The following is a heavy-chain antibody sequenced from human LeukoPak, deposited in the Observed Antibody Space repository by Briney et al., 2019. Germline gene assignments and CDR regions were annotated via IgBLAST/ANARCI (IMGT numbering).Heavy chain of an antibody. CDR1: GFTFSSYA. D-gene: IGHD4-17*01. J-gene: IGHJ4*02. CDR2: ISYDGSNK. CDR3: ARGGFDYGDYGVYY. V-gene: IGHV3-30-3*01. Sequence: GGSLRLSCAASGFTFSSYAMHWVRQAPGKGLEWVAVISYDGSNKYYADSVKGRFTISRDNSKNTLYLQMNSLRAEDTAVYYCARGGFDYGDYGVYYWGQGTLVTVSS.